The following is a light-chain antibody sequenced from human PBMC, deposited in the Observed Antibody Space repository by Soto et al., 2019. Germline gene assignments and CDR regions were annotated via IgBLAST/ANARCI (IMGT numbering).Light chain of an antibody. J-gene: IGKJ1*01. CDR3: QHYDIATRT. Sequence: EIVLTQSPATLSVSPGEEAILSCRASQSVPSDSLAWYQHKPGQAPRLLIYATSKKATGVPATFGGSGTGTDFTLSVNTVQPEEFAVYYCQHYDIATRTFGPGTKLEVK. CDR2: ATS. V-gene: IGKV3-20*01. CDR1: QSVPSDS.